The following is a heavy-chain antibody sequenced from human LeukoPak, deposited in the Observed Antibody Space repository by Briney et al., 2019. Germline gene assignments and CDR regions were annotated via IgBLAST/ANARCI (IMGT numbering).Heavy chain of an antibody. CDR2: IKQDGSEK. Sequence: QPGGSLRLSCAASGFTFNIYAINWVRQALGKGLEWVANIKQDGSEKYYVDSVKGRFTISRDNAKNSLYLQMNSLRAEDTAVYYCARLTGGIVVVVAVQGYFDYWGQGTLVTVSS. D-gene: IGHD2-15*01. V-gene: IGHV3-7*01. CDR1: GFTFNIYA. J-gene: IGHJ4*02. CDR3: ARLTGGIVVVVAVQGYFDY.